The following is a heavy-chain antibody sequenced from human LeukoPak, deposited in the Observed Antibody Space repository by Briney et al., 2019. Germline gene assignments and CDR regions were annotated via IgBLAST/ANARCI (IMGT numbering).Heavy chain of an antibody. Sequence: ASVKVSCKASGYTFTSYAMHWVRQAPGHRLEWMGWINAGNGNTKYSQKFQGRVTITRDTSASTAYMELSSLRSEDTAVYYCARDLVAAAGTFDYWGQGTLVTVSS. CDR1: GYTFTSYA. D-gene: IGHD6-13*01. V-gene: IGHV1-3*01. CDR3: ARDLVAAAGTFDY. J-gene: IGHJ4*02. CDR2: INAGNGNT.